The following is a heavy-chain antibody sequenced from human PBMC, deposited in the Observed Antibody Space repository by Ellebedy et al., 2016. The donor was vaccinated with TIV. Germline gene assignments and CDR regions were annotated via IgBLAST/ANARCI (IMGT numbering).Heavy chain of an antibody. CDR3: ARGLLYYDFWSGYYKGAGDYYYGMDV. CDR1: VGSFSGYY. CDR2: IYYSGST. V-gene: IGHV4-59*01. J-gene: IGHJ6*02. Sequence: MPSETLSLTCAVYVGSFSGYYWSWIRQPPGKGLEWIGYIYYSGSTNYHPSLKSRVTISVDTSKNQFSLKLSSVTAADTAVYYCARGLLYYDFWSGYYKGAGDYYYGMDVWGQGTTVTVSS. D-gene: IGHD3-3*01.